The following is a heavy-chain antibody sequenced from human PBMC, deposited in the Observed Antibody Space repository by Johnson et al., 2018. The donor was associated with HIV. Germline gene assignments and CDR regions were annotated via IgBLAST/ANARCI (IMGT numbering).Heavy chain of an antibody. Sequence: QVQLVESGGGVVQPGRSLRLSCAASGFTFSSYAMHWVRQAPGKGLEWVAVISYDGSNKYYADSVKGRFTISRDNSKNSLYLQMNSLRTEDTALYYCAKDNTPSTYCSSTSCHDAFDIWGQGTMVTVSS. CDR3: AKDNTPSTYCSSTSCHDAFDI. CDR2: ISYDGSNK. V-gene: IGHV3-30-3*01. D-gene: IGHD2-2*01. J-gene: IGHJ3*02. CDR1: GFTFSSYA.